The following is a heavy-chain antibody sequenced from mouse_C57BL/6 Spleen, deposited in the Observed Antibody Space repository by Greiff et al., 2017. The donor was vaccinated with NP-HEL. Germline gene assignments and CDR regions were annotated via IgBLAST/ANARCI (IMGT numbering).Heavy chain of an antibody. CDR3: VVYDYEGAY. V-gene: IGHV1-50*01. J-gene: IGHJ4*01. D-gene: IGHD2-4*01. CDR1: GYTFTSYW. Sequence: QVQLQQPGAELVKPGASVKLSCKASGYTFTSYWMQWVKQRPGQGLEWIGEIDPSDSYTNYNQKFKGKATLTVDTSSSTAYMQLSSLTSEDSAVYYCVVYDYEGAYWGQGTSVTVSS. CDR2: IDPSDSYT.